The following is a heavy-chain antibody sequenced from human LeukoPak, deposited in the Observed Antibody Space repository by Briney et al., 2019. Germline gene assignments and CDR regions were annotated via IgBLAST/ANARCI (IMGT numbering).Heavy chain of an antibody. Sequence: PGGSLRLSCAASGFTFSSYAMSWVRQAPGKGLEWVSAISGSGGSTYYADSVKGRFTISRDNSKNTLYLQMSSLRAEDTAVYYCAKPRSAWYVFDQWGQGTLVTVSS. CDR1: GFTFSSYA. CDR3: AKPRSAWYVFDQ. D-gene: IGHD6-19*01. V-gene: IGHV3-23*01. CDR2: ISGSGGST. J-gene: IGHJ4*02.